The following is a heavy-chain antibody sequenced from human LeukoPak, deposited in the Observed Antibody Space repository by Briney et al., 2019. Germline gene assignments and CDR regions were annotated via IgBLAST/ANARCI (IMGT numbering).Heavy chain of an antibody. CDR3: ASGIAAAGRHFDY. CDR2: INHSGST. D-gene: IGHD6-13*01. CDR1: GFTFDDYG. Sequence: GSLRLSCAASGFTFDDYGMSWVRQAPGKGLEWIGEINHSGSTNYNPSLKSRVTISVDTSKNQFSLKLSSVTAADTAVYYCASGIAAAGRHFDYWGQGTLVTVSS. J-gene: IGHJ4*02. V-gene: IGHV4-34*01.